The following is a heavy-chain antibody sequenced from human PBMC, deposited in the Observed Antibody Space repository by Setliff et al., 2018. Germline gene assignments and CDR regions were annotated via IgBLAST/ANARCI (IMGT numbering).Heavy chain of an antibody. D-gene: IGHD5-18*01. CDR2: ISVYSGNA. CDR3: ATIYGYNSLDWYSDL. J-gene: IGHJ2*01. V-gene: IGHV1-18*01. CDR1: GYSFSDSA. Sequence: ASVKVSCKASGYSFSDSAVNWVRQAPGQGLEWVGWISVYSGNAYYAQKLQDRVTLTTYTSTTTAYLELRSLRPDDTAAYYCATIYGYNSLDWYSDLWGRGTLVTVSS.